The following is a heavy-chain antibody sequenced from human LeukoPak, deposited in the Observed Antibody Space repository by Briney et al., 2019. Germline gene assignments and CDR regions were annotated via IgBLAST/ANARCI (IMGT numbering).Heavy chain of an antibody. Sequence: GGSLRFSCAASGFTFSSYAMSWVRQAPGKGLEWVSAISGSGGSTYYADSVKGRFTISRDNSKNTLYLQMNSLRAEDTAVYYCARPRGCGSSRCNNFDYWGQGTLVTVSS. V-gene: IGHV3-23*01. CDR2: ISGSGGST. D-gene: IGHD2-2*01. CDR1: GFTFSSYA. J-gene: IGHJ4*02. CDR3: ARPRGCGSSRCNNFDY.